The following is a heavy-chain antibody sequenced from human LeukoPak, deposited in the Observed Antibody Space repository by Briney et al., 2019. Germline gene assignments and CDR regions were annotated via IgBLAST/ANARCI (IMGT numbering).Heavy chain of an antibody. V-gene: IGHV1-18*01. Sequence: ASVKVSCKASGYSFTSNGVSWVRQAPGQGLEWMGWISAYNGNTKCAQKLQDRVTMTTDTSTSTAYMELKSLRSDDTAVYYCARERRSTVDYWGQGTLVTVSS. CDR2: ISAYNGNT. CDR1: GYSFTSNG. CDR3: ARERRSTVDY. J-gene: IGHJ4*02.